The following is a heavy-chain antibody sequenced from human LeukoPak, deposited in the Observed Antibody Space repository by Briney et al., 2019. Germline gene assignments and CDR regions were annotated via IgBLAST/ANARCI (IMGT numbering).Heavy chain of an antibody. CDR1: GGSISSYY. J-gene: IGHJ3*02. CDR2: IYTSGST. D-gene: IGHD6-19*01. V-gene: IGHV4-4*07. CDR3: ARDLSSGWFPDAFDI. Sequence: ASETLSLTCTVSGGSISSYYWSWIRQPAGKGLEWIGRIYTSGSTNYNPSLKSRVTMSVDTSKNQFSLKLSSVTAADTAVYYCARDLSSGWFPDAFDIWGQGTMVTVSS.